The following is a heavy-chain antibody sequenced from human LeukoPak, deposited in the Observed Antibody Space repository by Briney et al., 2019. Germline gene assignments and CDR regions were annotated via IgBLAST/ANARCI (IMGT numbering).Heavy chain of an antibody. V-gene: IGHV5-51*01. CDR3: ARPPGGYCSGGSCYSEYYFDY. D-gene: IGHD2-15*01. CDR2: IHPGDSDT. J-gene: IGHJ4*02. CDR1: GYSFTSYW. Sequence: GESLKISCKGSGYSFTSYWIGWVRQMPGKGLEWMGIIHPGDSDTRYSPSFQGQVTISADKSISTAYLQWSSLKASDTAMYYRARPPGGYCSGGSCYSEYYFDYWGQGTLVTVSS.